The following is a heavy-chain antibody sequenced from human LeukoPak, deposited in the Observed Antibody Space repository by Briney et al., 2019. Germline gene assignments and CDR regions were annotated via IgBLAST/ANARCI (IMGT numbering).Heavy chain of an antibody. CDR1: GGSISSSSYY. D-gene: IGHD3-9*01. J-gene: IGHJ3*02. V-gene: IGHV4-61*01. CDR3: ARSGSLRYFDPLDAFDI. CDR2: IYYSGST. Sequence: SETLSLTCTVSGGSISSSSYYWSWIRQPPGKGLEWIGYIYYSGSTNYNPSLKSRVTISVDTSKNQFSLKLSSVTAADTAVYYCARSGSLRYFDPLDAFDIWGQGTMVTVSS.